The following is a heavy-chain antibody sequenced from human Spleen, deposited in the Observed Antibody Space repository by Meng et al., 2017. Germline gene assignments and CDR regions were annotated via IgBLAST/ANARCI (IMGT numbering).Heavy chain of an antibody. CDR3: ATKERRDGANWDN. CDR2: NFHXXDT. D-gene: IGHD5-24*01. CDR1: GASIDRGDFY. V-gene: IGHV4-30-4*01. J-gene: IGHJ4*02. Sequence: VHLQXXXPGLVKPSKTLSLTCTFSGASIDRGDFYWGWICQSPGKGLKWIGDNFHXXDTXXXPSLXXXITIXMXMSQNXXXLKXNSXTAAXTATYHCATKERRDGANWDNWGQGILVTVSS.